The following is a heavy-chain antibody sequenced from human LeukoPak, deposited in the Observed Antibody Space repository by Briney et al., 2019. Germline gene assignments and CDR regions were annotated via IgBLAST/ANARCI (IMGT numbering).Heavy chain of an antibody. CDR1: GFTFSNFV. J-gene: IGHJ5*02. CDR3: AKGGPSSYGYEPRFDP. CDR2: IRGSGGAP. V-gene: IGHV3-23*01. Sequence: PGGSLTLSCSASGFTFSNFVMICLRQSPGKGLECVSVIRGSGGAPYSADSVKGRLTISRDNSKNTLYLQMNSLRAGDTGTYHCAKGGPSSYGYEPRFDPWGQGTLVTVSS. D-gene: IGHD5-18*01.